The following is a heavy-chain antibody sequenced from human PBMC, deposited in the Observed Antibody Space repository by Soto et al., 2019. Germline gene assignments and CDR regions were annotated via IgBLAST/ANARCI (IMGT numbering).Heavy chain of an antibody. CDR1: GYTFTSYG. CDR2: ISAYNGNT. D-gene: IGHD2-2*01. Sequence: GASVKVSCKASGYTFTSYGISWVRQAPGQGLEWMGWISAYNGNTNYAQKLQGRVTMITDTSTSTAYMELRSLRSDDTAVYYCARRYIVVVPAAMSGNWFDPWGQGTLVTVSS. J-gene: IGHJ5*02. V-gene: IGHV1-18*01. CDR3: ARRYIVVVPAAMSGNWFDP.